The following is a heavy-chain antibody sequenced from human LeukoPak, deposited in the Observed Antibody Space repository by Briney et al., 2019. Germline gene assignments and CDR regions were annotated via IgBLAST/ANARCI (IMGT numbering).Heavy chain of an antibody. CDR3: ASPAGGIAVAGAGHYYYYYGMDV. CDR2: INPNSGGT. D-gene: IGHD6-19*01. CDR1: GYTFTGYY. V-gene: IGHV1-2*02. Sequence: GASVKVSCKASGYTFTGYYMHWVRQAPGQGLKWMGWINPNSGGTNYAQKFQGRVTMTRDTSISTAYMELSRLRSDDTAVYYCASPAGGIAVAGAGHYYYYYGMDVWGQGTTVTVSS. J-gene: IGHJ6*02.